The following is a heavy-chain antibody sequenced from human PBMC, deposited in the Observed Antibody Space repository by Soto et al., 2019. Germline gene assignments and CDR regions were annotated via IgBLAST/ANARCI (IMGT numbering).Heavy chain of an antibody. V-gene: IGHV4-61*05. CDR3: ARYNAASGTYYFDY. CDR1: GGSISSSSYY. CDR2: IYYSGST. D-gene: IGHD6-13*01. Sequence: SETLSLTCTVSGGSISSSSYYWSWIRQPPGKGLEWIGYIYYSGSTNYNPSLKSRVTISVDTSKNQFSLNLNSVTAADTAVYYCARYNAASGTYYFDYWSQGTLVTVSS. J-gene: IGHJ4*02.